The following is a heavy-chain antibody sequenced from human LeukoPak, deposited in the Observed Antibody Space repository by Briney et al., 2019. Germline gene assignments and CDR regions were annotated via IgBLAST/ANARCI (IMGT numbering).Heavy chain of an antibody. CDR3: TRFRHVAVAGTPHFDY. J-gene: IGHJ4*02. Sequence: ASVKVSCKASGYTFTDYHIHWVRQAPGQGLEWMGWINPNSGGTNYAEKFHGRLTTTRDTSISTAFMELSGLRSDDTAVYYCTRFRHVAVAGTPHFDYWGQGALVTVSS. V-gene: IGHV1-2*02. D-gene: IGHD6-19*01. CDR1: GYTFTDYH. CDR2: INPNSGGT.